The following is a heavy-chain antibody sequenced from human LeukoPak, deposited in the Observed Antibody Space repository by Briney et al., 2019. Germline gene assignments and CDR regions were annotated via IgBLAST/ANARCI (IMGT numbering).Heavy chain of an antibody. D-gene: IGHD3-22*01. J-gene: IGHJ4*02. CDR3: ARIFSGYYYALDY. CDR1: GGSISSYY. Sequence: PSETLSLTCTVSGGSISSYYWSWIRKPPGKGLEWIGYIYYSGSTNYNPSLKSRVTISVDTSKNQFSLKLSSVTAADTAVYYCARIFSGYYYALDYWGQGTLVTVSS. V-gene: IGHV4-59*01. CDR2: IYYSGST.